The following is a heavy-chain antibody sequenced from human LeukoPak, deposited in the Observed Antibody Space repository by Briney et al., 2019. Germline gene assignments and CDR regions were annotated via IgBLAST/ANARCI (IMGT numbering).Heavy chain of an antibody. V-gene: IGHV3-7*01. CDR2: IKQDGSEK. J-gene: IGHJ6*02. D-gene: IGHD3-3*01. Sequence: GGSLRLSCAASGFTFSSYWMSWVRQAPGKGLEWVANIKQDGSEKYYVDSVKGRFTISRDNAKNSLYLQMNSLRAEDTAVYYCARDVHSVLRFLEWLDVWGQGTTVTVSS. CDR1: GFTFSSYW. CDR3: ARDVHSVLRFLEWLDV.